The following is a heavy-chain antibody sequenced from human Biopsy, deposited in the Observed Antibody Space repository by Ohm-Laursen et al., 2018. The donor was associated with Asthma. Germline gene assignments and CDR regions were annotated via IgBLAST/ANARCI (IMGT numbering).Heavy chain of an antibody. V-gene: IGHV3-33*07. CDR3: AREKVIESRGFQNWFDP. Sequence: SSLRLSCAASGFTVSRDHMFWVRQAPGKGLEWVAGIYYDGSRKYYTESVKGRFTISRDNSKNRLYLEMASLRAEDTAVYYCAREKVIESRGFQNWFDPWGQGTLVHVSS. D-gene: IGHD3-16*02. J-gene: IGHJ5*02. CDR1: GFTVSRDH. CDR2: IYYDGSRK.